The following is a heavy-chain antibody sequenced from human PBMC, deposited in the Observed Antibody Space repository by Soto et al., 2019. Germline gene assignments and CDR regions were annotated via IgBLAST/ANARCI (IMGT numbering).Heavy chain of an antibody. J-gene: IGHJ4*02. D-gene: IGHD2-8*01. CDR3: ARGMYGDY. V-gene: IGHV1-18*01. CDR1: GYGFTTYG. CDR2: ISAHNGNT. Sequence: QVHLVQSGAEVKKPGASVKVSCKGSGYGFTTYGITWVRQAPGQGLEWMAWISAHNGNTNYAQKLQGRVTVTRDTCTSTAYMELRSLRSDDTAVYYCARGMYGDYWGQGALVTFPS.